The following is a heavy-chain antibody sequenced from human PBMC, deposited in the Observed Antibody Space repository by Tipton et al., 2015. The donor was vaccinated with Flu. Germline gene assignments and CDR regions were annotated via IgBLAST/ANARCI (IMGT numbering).Heavy chain of an antibody. CDR3: ARDFGDLNWFDP. V-gene: IGHV4-61*09. J-gene: IGHJ5*02. CDR2: IYTSGST. D-gene: IGHD4-17*01. Sequence: TLSLTCTVSGGSISSSSYYWTWIRQTAGKGLEWIGQIYTSGSTKYNPSLKSRVTMSLDTSKNQFSLKMSSVTAADTAMYYCARDFGDLNWFDPWGQGTLVTVSS. CDR1: GGSISSSSYY.